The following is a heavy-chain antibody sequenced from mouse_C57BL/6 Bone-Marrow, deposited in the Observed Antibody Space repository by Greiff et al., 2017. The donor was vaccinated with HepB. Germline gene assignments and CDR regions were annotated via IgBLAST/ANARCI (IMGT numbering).Heavy chain of an antibody. Sequence: VKLMESDAELVKPGASVKISCKVSGYTFTDHTIHWMKQRPEQGLEWIGYIYPRDGSTKYNEKFKGKATLTADKSSSTAYMQLNSLTSEDSAVYFCARRRDGSGGFAYWGQGTLVTVSA. J-gene: IGHJ3*01. V-gene: IGHV1-78*01. CDR2: IYPRDGST. CDR3: ARRRDGSGGFAY. D-gene: IGHD1-1*01. CDR1: GYTFTDHT.